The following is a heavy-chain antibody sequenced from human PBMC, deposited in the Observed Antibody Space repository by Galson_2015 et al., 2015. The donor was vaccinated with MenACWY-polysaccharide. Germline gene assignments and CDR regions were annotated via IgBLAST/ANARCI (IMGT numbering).Heavy chain of an antibody. Sequence: SLGLSCAASGFTFSSHGMHWVRQIPGKGLEYVSAISSNGRSTYYADSVKGRFTISRDNFKNTLYLQMVSLRAEDMAVYYCARAPLYCSGGSCSRGPDYWGHGTLVTVPS. CDR1: GFTFSSHG. CDR2: ISSNGRST. J-gene: IGHJ4*01. CDR3: ARAPLYCSGGSCSRGPDY. D-gene: IGHD2-15*01. V-gene: IGHV3-64*02.